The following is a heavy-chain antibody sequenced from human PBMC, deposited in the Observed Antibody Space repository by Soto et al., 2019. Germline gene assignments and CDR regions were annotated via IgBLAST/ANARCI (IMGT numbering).Heavy chain of an antibody. CDR3: ALGISAYNWFGP. D-gene: IGHD3-16*01. CDR2: IIPIFGTA. Sequence: SLKVSWKASGGTFSSYAISWVRQAPGQGLEWMGGIIPIFGTANYAQKFQGRVTITADESTSTAYMELSSLRSEDTAVYYCALGISAYNWFGPWGQGTLVTGSS. CDR1: GGTFSSYA. V-gene: IGHV1-69*13. J-gene: IGHJ5*02.